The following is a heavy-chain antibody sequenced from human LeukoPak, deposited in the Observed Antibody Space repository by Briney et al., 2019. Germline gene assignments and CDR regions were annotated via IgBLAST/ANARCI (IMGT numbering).Heavy chain of an antibody. CDR3: AREHSGSFDAFDI. CDR2: IKQDGSEK. CDR1: GFTFSSYW. J-gene: IGHJ3*02. D-gene: IGHD1-26*01. Sequence: GGSLRLSCAASGFTFSSYWMSWVRQAPGKGLERVANIKQDGSEKYYVDSVKGRFTIPRDNAKNSLYLQMNSLRAEDTAVYYCAREHSGSFDAFDIWGQGTMVTVSS. V-gene: IGHV3-7*01.